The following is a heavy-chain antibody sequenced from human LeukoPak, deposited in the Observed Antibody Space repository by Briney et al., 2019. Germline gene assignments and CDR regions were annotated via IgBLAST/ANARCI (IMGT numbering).Heavy chain of an antibody. CDR2: INPSGGST. CDR1: GYTFTSYY. V-gene: IGHV1-46*01. Sequence: ASVKVSCKASGYTFTSYYMHWVRQAPGQGLEWMGIINPSGGSTSYAPKFQGRVTMTRDTSTSTVYMELSSLRFEDTAVYYCARVGAAMVHFDYWGQGTLVTVSS. CDR3: ARVGAAMVHFDY. J-gene: IGHJ4*02. D-gene: IGHD5-18*01.